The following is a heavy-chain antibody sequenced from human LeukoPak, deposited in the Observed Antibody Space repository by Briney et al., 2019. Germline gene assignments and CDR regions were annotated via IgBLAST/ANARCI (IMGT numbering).Heavy chain of an antibody. CDR1: GFTFSGYG. D-gene: IGHD3-10*01. CDR2: IWSDGSNK. CDR3: ARGADYGSGSYYSGYYFDY. V-gene: IGHV3-33*01. J-gene: IGHJ4*02. Sequence: PGKSLRLSCAASGFTFSGYGMHWVRQAPGKGLEWVTVIWSDGSNKYYADSVKGRFTIFRDNAKNSLYLQMNSLRAEDTAVYYCARGADYGSGSYYSGYYFDYWGQGTLVTVSS.